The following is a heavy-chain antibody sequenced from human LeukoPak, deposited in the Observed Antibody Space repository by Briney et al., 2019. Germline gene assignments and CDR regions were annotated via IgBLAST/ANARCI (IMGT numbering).Heavy chain of an antibody. D-gene: IGHD6-13*01. J-gene: IGHJ4*02. CDR3: ARGTAETAGIDY. CDR2: INTDGTGT. V-gene: IGHV3-74*01. CDR1: GFTFSNFW. Sequence: GGSLRLSCAASGFTFSNFWMDWVRQAPGKGLVWVSHINTDGTGTTYGDSAKGRFSVSRDNAKNTLFLQMNSLRVEDTAVYYCARGTAETAGIDYWGQGTPVTVSA.